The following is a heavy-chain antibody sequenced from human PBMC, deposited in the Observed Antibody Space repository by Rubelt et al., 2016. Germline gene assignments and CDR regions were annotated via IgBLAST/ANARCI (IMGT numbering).Heavy chain of an antibody. Sequence: QVQLQQWGAGLLKPSETLSLTCAVYGGSFSGYYWSWIRQPPGKGLEWIGEINHSGSTNYNPSLKSRVTISVDTSKNQFSLRLSLVTAADTALYYCARTDVILTSDVWGQGTTVTVSS. CDR1: GGSFSGYY. CDR3: ARTDVILTSDV. D-gene: IGHD3-9*01. V-gene: IGHV4-34*01. J-gene: IGHJ6*02. CDR2: INHSGST.